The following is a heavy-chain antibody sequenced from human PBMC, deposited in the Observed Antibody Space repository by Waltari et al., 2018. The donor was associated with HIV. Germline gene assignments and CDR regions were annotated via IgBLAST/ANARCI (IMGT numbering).Heavy chain of an antibody. Sequence: QVQLVQSGAEVKKPGASVKVSCKASGYTFTGYYMHWVRPAPGQGLEWMGRINPNSGGTNYAQKFQGRVTMTRDTSISTAYMELSRLRSDDTAVYYCAAFTSDSSGSDAFDIWGQGTMVTVSS. J-gene: IGHJ3*02. CDR1: GYTFTGYY. V-gene: IGHV1-2*06. D-gene: IGHD3-22*01. CDR2: INPNSGGT. CDR3: AAFTSDSSGSDAFDI.